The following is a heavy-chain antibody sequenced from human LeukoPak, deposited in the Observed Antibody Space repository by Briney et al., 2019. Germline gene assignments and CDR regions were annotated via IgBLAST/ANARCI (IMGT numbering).Heavy chain of an antibody. CDR3: AQVGYSGYDPPRGFDY. V-gene: IGHV3-30*18. CDR1: GFTLTSYG. CDR2: ISYDGSNK. Sequence: GGSLRLSCAASGFTLTSYGMHWVRQAPGKGLEWVGVISYDGSNKYYADSVKGRFTTSRDNSKNTLYLQMNSLRAEDTAVYHCAQVGYSGYDPPRGFDYWGQGTLVTVSS. D-gene: IGHD5-12*01. J-gene: IGHJ4*02.